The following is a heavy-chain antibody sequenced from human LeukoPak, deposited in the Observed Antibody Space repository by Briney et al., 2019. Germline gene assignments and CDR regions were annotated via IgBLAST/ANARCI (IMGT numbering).Heavy chain of an antibody. V-gene: IGHV3-21*01. J-gene: IGHJ3*02. CDR2: ISSSSSYI. CDR1: GFTFSSYS. D-gene: IGHD3-22*01. Sequence: GGSLRLSCAACGFTFSSYSMNWVRQAPGKGLEWVSSISSSSSYIYYADSVKGRFTISRDNAKNSLYLQMNSLRAEDTAVYYCARDTLDYYDSGYDAFDIWGQGTMVTVSS. CDR3: ARDTLDYYDSGYDAFDI.